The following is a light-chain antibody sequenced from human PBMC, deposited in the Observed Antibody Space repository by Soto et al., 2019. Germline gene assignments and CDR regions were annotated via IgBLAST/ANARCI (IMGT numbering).Light chain of an antibody. V-gene: IGLV2-8*01. CDR1: STDVGGYNY. CDR3: SSYADNNRFYV. CDR2: EVN. J-gene: IGLJ1*01. Sequence: QSALTQPPSAAGSPGQSVTISCTGTSTDVGGYNYVSWFQQRPGKAPKLIIYEVNKRPSGVPDRFSGSKSGNTASLTVSGLQAEDEDDYFCSSYADNNRFYVFGSGTKVTVL.